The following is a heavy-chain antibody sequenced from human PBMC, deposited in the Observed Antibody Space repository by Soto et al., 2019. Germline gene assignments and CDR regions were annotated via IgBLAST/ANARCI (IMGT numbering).Heavy chain of an antibody. D-gene: IGHD5-18*01. CDR1: GGSISSYY. CDR2: IYYSGST. J-gene: IGHJ4*02. V-gene: IGHV4-59*01. CDR3: ARRYGYSLDY. Sequence: PSETLSLTCTVSGGSISSYYWSWIRQPPGKGLEWIGYIYYSGSTNYNPSLKSRVTISVDTSKNQFSLKLSSVTAADTAVYYCARRYGYSLDYXGQGTLATVSS.